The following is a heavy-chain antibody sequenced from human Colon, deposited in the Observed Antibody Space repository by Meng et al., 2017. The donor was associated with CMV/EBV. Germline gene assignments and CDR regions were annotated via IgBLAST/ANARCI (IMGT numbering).Heavy chain of an antibody. V-gene: IGHV3-7*01. CDR1: GFSFSTYS. J-gene: IGHJ6*02. CDR3: ARDYCSSPSCYDYVLDV. D-gene: IGHD2-2*01. Sequence: GESLKISCAASGFSFSTYSMNWVRQAPGKGLEWLANIKEDGSEKYYADSVKGRFTISRDNAKNSLYLHMNNLRAEDTAVYYCARDYCSSPSCYDYVLDVWGQGTTVTVSS. CDR2: IKEDGSEK.